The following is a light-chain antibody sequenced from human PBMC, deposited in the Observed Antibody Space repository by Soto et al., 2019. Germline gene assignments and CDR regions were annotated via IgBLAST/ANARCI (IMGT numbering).Light chain of an antibody. V-gene: IGLV2-14*01. CDR2: NVT. J-gene: IGLJ1*01. CDR1: ISDVGDYNC. CDR3: NSYTSSFTYV. Sequence: QSALTQPASVSGSPGQSITISCTGTISDVGDYNCVSWYQQHPGKAPKLIIYNVTNRPSEISNRFSGSKSGNTASLTISGLQAEDEADYYCNSYTSSFTYVFGTGTKVTVL.